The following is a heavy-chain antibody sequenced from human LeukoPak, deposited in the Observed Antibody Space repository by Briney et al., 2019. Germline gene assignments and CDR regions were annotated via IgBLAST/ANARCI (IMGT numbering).Heavy chain of an antibody. V-gene: IGHV3-33*06. D-gene: IGHD5-18*01. CDR3: AKNWHKFEAAMANYFDY. J-gene: IGHJ4*02. Sequence: PGRSLRLSGAASGFTFSSYGMHWVRQAPGKGLEWVAVIWYDGSNKYYADSVKGRFTISRDNSKNTLYLQMNSLRAEDTAVYYCAKNWHKFEAAMANYFDYWGQGTLVTVSS. CDR2: IWYDGSNK. CDR1: GFTFSSYG.